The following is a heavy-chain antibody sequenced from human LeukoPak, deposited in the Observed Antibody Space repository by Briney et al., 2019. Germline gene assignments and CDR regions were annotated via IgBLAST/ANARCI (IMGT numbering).Heavy chain of an antibody. CDR2: ISSSSSYI. CDR1: GFTFSSYS. V-gene: IGHV3-21*01. CDR3: ARGMTTVTTSDY. Sequence: PGGSLRLSCAASGFTFSSYSMNWVRQAPGKGLEWVSSISSSSSYIYYADSVKGRFTISRDNAKNSLYLQVNSLRAEDTAVYYCARGMTTVTTSDYWGQGTLVTVSS. D-gene: IGHD4-17*01. J-gene: IGHJ4*02.